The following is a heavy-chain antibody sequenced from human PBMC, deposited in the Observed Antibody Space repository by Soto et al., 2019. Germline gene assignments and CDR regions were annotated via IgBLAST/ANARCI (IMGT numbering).Heavy chain of an antibody. V-gene: IGHV3-33*01. D-gene: IGHD2-21*01. CDR1: GFTFTDYG. J-gene: IGHJ6*02. CDR3: ARPHTVIGVRVVDV. Sequence: QVQLVESGGGVVQPGRSLRLSCAASGFTFTDYGMHWVRQAPGKGLEWVAVIWYDGTYKYYADSVKGRFTISRDNSKNTVYLQMNSLRADDTAVYYCARPHTVIGVRVVDVWGQGTTVTVSS. CDR2: IWYDGTYK.